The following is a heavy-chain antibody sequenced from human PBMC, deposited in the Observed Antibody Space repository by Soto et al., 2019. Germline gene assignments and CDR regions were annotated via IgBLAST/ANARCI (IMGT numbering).Heavy chain of an antibody. D-gene: IGHD2-2*01. CDR2: ISGDGRST. Sequence: EVQLVESGGGLVQPGGSLRLSCAASGFTFSTYAMHWVRQAPGKGLEYVSLISGDGRSTYYANSVKCRFTISRDNSKNTLYLQMGSLRAEDMAVYYCARVCSTTSCYGAFDIWGQGTMVIVSS. CDR1: GFTFSTYA. CDR3: ARVCSTTSCYGAFDI. V-gene: IGHV3-64*01. J-gene: IGHJ3*02.